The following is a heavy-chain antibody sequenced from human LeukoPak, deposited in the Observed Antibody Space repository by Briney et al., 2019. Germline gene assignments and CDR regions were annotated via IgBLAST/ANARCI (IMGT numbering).Heavy chain of an antibody. J-gene: IGHJ6*02. Sequence: PGGSLRLSCAASGFTFSIYAMSWVRQAPGKGLEWVSTISGNSASTYYADSVKGRLTISRDNSKNTLYLQMNSLRAEDTAVYYCAKSYEYSSSWYGYYYYGMDVWGQGTTVTVSS. CDR2: ISGNSAST. CDR1: GFTFSIYA. CDR3: AKSYEYSSSWYGYYYYGMDV. D-gene: IGHD6-13*01. V-gene: IGHV3-23*01.